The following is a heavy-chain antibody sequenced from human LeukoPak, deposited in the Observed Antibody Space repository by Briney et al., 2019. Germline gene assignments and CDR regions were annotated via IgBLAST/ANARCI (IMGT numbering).Heavy chain of an antibody. CDR2: IKQDGSEK. D-gene: IGHD6-13*01. Sequence: GGSLRLSCAASGFTFSSYEMNWVRQAPGKGLEWVANIKQDGSEKYYVDSVKGRFTISRDNAKNSLYLQMNSLRAEDTAVYYCARDWGAAAGTLNWFDPWGQGTLVTVSS. CDR3: ARDWGAAAGTLNWFDP. CDR1: GFTFSSYE. V-gene: IGHV3-7*01. J-gene: IGHJ5*02.